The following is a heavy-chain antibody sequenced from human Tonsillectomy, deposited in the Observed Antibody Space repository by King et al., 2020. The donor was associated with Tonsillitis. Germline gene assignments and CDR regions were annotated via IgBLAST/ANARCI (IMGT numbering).Heavy chain of an antibody. CDR2: IYSDGRT. CDR1: GFSISGVY. V-gene: IGHV3-53*04. D-gene: IGHD2-15*01. CDR3: ARGLGGSPPDV. Sequence: VQLVESGGGLVQPGGSLRLSCAASGFSISGVYMTWVRQAPGKGLEWVSVIYSDGRTSYADSVKGRFTISRHNSNNTLNLKMNSLRAEDTAMYYCARGLGGSPPDVWGQGTPVTVSS. J-gene: IGHJ6*02.